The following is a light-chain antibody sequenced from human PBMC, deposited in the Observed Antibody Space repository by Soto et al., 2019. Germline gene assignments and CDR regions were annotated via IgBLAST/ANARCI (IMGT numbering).Light chain of an antibody. CDR2: AVS. CDR3: CSYTSRTTYV. Sequence: QSVLTQPASVSGSPGQSITISCTGTASDVGGYNYVSWYQQHPGKAPKLMIHAVSNRPSGISSRFSGSKSGNTASLTISGLQSEDVADYFCCSYTSRTTYVVGTGTEVT. V-gene: IGLV2-14*01. CDR1: ASDVGGYNY. J-gene: IGLJ1*01.